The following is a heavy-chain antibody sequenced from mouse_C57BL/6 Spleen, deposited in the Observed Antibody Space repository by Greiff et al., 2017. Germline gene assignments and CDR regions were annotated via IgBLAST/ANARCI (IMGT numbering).Heavy chain of an antibody. D-gene: IGHD1-1*01. V-gene: IGHV1-81*01. Sequence: VQLQQSGAELARPGASVKLSCKASGYTFTSYGISWVKQRTGQGLEWIGEIYPRSGNTYYNEKFKGQATLTADKSSSTAYMELRSLTSEDSSVYFCARMGYCSSPYYYAMDYWGQGTSVTVSS. CDR3: ARMGYCSSPYYYAMDY. CDR2: IYPRSGNT. CDR1: GYTFTSYG. J-gene: IGHJ4*01.